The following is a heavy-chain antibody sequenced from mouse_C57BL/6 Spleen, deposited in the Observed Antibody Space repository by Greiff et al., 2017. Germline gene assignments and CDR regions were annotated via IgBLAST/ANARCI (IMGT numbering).Heavy chain of an antibody. Sequence: EVQVVESGGGLVQPGGSVKLSCVASGFTFTNYWMNWVRQSPEKGLEWVAQIRLKSDNYATHYAESVKGRFTISRDDSKSSVYLQMNNLRAEDTGIYYCADVGSFDYWGQGTTLTVSS. CDR2: IRLKSDNYAT. J-gene: IGHJ2*01. CDR1: GFTFTNYW. V-gene: IGHV6-3*01. D-gene: IGHD1-2*01. CDR3: ADVGSFDY.